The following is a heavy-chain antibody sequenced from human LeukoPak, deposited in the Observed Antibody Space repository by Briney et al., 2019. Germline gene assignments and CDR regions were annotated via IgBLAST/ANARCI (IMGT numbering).Heavy chain of an antibody. CDR1: GVSISRYY. J-gene: IGHJ4*02. Sequence: SETLSLTCTVSGVSISRYYRSWIRQPAGKGLEWIGRIQTSGSTNYNPSLKSRINMSVDTSKNQFSLKLTSVTAADTAVYYCAGDHQDYGANSALWYWGQGTLVIVSS. CDR2: IQTSGST. D-gene: IGHD4-23*01. V-gene: IGHV4-4*07. CDR3: AGDHQDYGANSALWY.